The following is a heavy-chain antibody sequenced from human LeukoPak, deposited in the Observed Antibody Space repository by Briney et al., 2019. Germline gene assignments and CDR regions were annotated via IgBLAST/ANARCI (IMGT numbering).Heavy chain of an antibody. V-gene: IGHV4-34*01. CDR1: SGSFSGYY. D-gene: IGHD1-7*01. J-gene: IGHJ3*01. CDR3: ARARRDTRYNWNYEVSFRD. Sequence: SETLSLTCAVYSGSFSGYYWSWIRQPPGKRLEWIGEINHSGSTNYNPSLKSRVTISVDTSKNQFSLKLSSVTAADTAVYYCARARRDTRYNWNYEVSFRDWGQGTMVTVSS. CDR2: INHSGST.